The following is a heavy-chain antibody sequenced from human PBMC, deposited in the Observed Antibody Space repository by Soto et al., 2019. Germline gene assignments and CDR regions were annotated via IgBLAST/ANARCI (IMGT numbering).Heavy chain of an antibody. D-gene: IGHD7-27*01. J-gene: IGHJ4*02. CDR2: INHSGST. Sequence: ASETLSLTCAVYGGSFSGYYWSWTRQPPGKGLEWIGEINHSGSTNYNPSLKSRVTISVDTSKNQFSLKLSSVTAADTAVYYCARGELGHLYFDYWGQGTLVTVSS. CDR1: GGSFSGYY. V-gene: IGHV4-34*01. CDR3: ARGELGHLYFDY.